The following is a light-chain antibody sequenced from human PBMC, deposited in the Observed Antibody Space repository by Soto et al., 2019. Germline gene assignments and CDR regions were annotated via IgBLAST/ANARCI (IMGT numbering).Light chain of an antibody. J-gene: IGKJ5*01. CDR3: QQYSDLPMT. Sequence: EIVLTQSPGTLSLSPGERATLSCRASQSLSSNYLAWYQQKPGQAPRLLIYGVSSRATGIPDRLSGSGSGTVFTLTISRLEPEDFAVYFCQQYSDLPMTFGQGTRLEI. V-gene: IGKV3-20*01. CDR2: GVS. CDR1: QSLSSNY.